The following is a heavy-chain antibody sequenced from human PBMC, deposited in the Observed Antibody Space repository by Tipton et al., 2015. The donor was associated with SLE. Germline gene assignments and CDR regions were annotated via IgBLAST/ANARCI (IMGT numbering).Heavy chain of an antibody. J-gene: IGHJ4*02. Sequence: SLRLSCAASGLTFNQYWMHWVRQVPGKGLVWVSHISRDGITTNSADSVKGRFTISRDNAKNTLYLQMNSLRVEDSGIYYCSGWFKYWGLGTLVTVSP. CDR1: GLTFNQYW. D-gene: IGHD6-19*01. CDR3: SGWFKY. CDR2: ISRDGITT. V-gene: IGHV3-74*01.